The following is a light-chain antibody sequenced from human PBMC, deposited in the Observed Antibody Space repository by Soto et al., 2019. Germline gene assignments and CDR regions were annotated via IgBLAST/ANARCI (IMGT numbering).Light chain of an antibody. V-gene: IGLV2-14*01. CDR1: TSDLGDYKY. CDR3: SLYTISRV. J-gene: IGLJ3*02. CDR2: EVT. Sequence: QSALTQPASVSGSPGQSIIISCTGTTSDLGDYKYISWYQQHPGKVPKLIIYEVTNRPSGVSNRFSGSKSGNTASLTISGLQAEDEADYYCSLYTISRVFGGGTKLTVL.